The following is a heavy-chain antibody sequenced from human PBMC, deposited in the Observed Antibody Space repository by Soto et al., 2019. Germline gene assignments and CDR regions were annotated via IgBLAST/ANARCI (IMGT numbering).Heavy chain of an antibody. CDR3: HVSGSSNGPAFDI. J-gene: IGHJ3*02. Sequence: GASVKVSCKASGYTFTGCYMHWVRQAPGQGLEWMGWINPNSGGTNYAQKFQGWVTMTRDTSISTAYMELSRLRSDDTAVYYCHVSGSSNGPAFDIWGQGTMVTVSS. CDR2: INPNSGGT. CDR1: GYTFTGCY. D-gene: IGHD1-26*01. V-gene: IGHV1-2*04.